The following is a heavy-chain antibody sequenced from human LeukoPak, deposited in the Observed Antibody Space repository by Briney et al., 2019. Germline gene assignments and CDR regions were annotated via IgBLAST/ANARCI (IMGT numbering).Heavy chain of an antibody. CDR1: GFTFSSYS. V-gene: IGHV3-21*01. J-gene: IGHJ6*03. CDR3: ASISFYDFGRGQAKNYYMDV. CDR2: ISSSSSYI. Sequence: GGSLRLSCAASGFTFSSYSMNWVRQAPGKGLEWVSSISSSSSYIYYADSVKGRFTISRDNAKNSLYLQMNSLRAEDTAVYYWASISFYDFGRGQAKNYYMDVWGKGTTVTVSS. D-gene: IGHD3-3*01.